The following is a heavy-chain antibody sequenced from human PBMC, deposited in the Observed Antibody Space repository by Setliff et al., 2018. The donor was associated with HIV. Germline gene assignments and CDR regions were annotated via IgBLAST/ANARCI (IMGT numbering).Heavy chain of an antibody. CDR2: ISPEIGDT. J-gene: IGHJ5*02. D-gene: IGHD3-22*01. Sequence: ASVKVSCKASGYTFNDNYIHWVRQAPGQGLEWMGRISPEIGDTNYAQMFHGRVTMTRDTSISTAYMELSSLKSDDTAVYYCARGADHFDTSGYYSFFDPWGQGTLVTVSS. CDR3: ARGADHFDTSGYYSFFDP. CDR1: GYTFNDNY. V-gene: IGHV1-2*06.